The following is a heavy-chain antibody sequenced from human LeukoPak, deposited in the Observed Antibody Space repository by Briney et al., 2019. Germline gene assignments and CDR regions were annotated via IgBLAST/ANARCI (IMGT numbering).Heavy chain of an antibody. CDR2: ISYDGSNK. Sequence: GGSLRLSCAASGFTFSSYAMHWVRQAPGKGLEWVAVISYDGSNKYYADSVKGRFTISRDNSKNTLYLQMNSLRAEDTAVYYCARDSRARGVEVKQWFDPWGQGTLVTVSS. CDR3: ARDSRARGVEVKQWFDP. V-gene: IGHV3-30-3*01. J-gene: IGHJ5*02. CDR1: GFTFSSYA. D-gene: IGHD3-22*01.